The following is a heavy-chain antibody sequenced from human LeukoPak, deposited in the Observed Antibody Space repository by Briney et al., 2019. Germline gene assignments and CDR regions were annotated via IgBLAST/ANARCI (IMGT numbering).Heavy chain of an antibody. D-gene: IGHD1-26*01. V-gene: IGHV3-11*01. CDR1: GFTFSDYY. CDR2: ISSSGSTI. Sequence: GGSLRLSCAASGFTFSDYYMSWIRQAPGKGLEWVSYISSSGSTIYYADSVKGRFTISRDNSKNTLYLQMNSLRAEDTAVYYCARSPRGSYLYYFDYWGQGTLVTVSS. CDR3: ARSPRGSYLYYFDY. J-gene: IGHJ4*02.